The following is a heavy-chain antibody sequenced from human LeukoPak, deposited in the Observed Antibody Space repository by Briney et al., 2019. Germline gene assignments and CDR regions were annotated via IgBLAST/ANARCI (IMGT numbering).Heavy chain of an antibody. CDR2: ISGSGGST. V-gene: IGHV3-23*01. CDR1: GFTFSSYA. CDR3: AKEIAPLTMVRGAFDY. Sequence: GGSLRLSCAASGFTFSSYAMGWVRQAPGKGLEWVSAISGSGGSTYYADSVKGRFTISRDNSKNTLYLQMNSLRAEDTAVYYCAKEIAPLTMVRGAFDYWGQGTLVTVSS. D-gene: IGHD3-10*01. J-gene: IGHJ4*02.